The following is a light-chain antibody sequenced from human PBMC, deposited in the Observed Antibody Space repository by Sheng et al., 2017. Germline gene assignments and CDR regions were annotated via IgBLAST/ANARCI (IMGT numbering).Light chain of an antibody. CDR2: GAS. Sequence: EIVMTQSPATLSVSPGERATLSYRASQSVSSNLAWYQQKPGQAPRLLIYGASTRATGIPTRFSGRGSGTEFTLTISSLQSEDFAVYYCQQYNNWPPTWTFGQGTKVEIK. CDR3: QQYNNWPPTWT. J-gene: IGKJ1*01. CDR1: QSVSSN. V-gene: IGKV3-15*01.